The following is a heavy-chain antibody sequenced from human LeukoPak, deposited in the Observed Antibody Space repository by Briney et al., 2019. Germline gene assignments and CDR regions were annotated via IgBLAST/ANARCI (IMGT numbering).Heavy chain of an antibody. CDR2: IYLSGST. CDR1: GASINSYY. J-gene: IGHJ4*02. D-gene: IGHD1-26*01. Sequence: PSETLSLTCTVSGASINSYYWSWIRQPAGKGLEWIGHIYLSGSTNYNPSLKSRVTMSLDRPKNQFSLKLSSVTAADTAVYYCARDRVGFYDYWGLGTLVTVSS. CDR3: ARDRVGFYDY. V-gene: IGHV4-4*07.